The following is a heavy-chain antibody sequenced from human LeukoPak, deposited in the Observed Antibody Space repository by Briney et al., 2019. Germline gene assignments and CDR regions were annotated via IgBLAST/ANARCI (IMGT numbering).Heavy chain of an antibody. J-gene: IGHJ5*02. CDR1: GGSISSSSYY. V-gene: IGHV4-39*01. D-gene: IGHD3-10*01. CDR2: IYYSGST. Sequence: SETLSLTCTVSGGSISSSSYYWGWIRQPPGKGLEWIGSIYYSGSTYHNPSLKSRVTISVDTSKNQFSLKLSSVTAADTAVYYCARRPVYYGSGSYYNVVWFDPWGQGTLVTVSS. CDR3: ARRPVYYGSGSYYNVVWFDP.